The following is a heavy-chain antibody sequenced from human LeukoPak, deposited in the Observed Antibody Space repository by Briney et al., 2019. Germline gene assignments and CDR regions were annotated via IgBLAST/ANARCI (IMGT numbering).Heavy chain of an antibody. J-gene: IGHJ5*02. Sequence: GGSLRLSCAASGFTFSSYGMHWVRQAPGKGLEWVAVIWYDGSNKYYADSVKGRFTISRDNSKNTLYLQMNSLRAEDRAVYYCARDSNYYDRDWFDPWGQGTLVTVSS. V-gene: IGHV3-33*01. D-gene: IGHD3-22*01. CDR1: GFTFSSYG. CDR3: ARDSNYYDRDWFDP. CDR2: IWYDGSNK.